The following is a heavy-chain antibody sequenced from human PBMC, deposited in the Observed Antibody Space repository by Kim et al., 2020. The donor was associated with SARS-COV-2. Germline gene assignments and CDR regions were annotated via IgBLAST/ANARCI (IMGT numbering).Heavy chain of an antibody. CDR1: GFTFSSYA. V-gene: IGHV3-30-3*01. CDR2: ISYDGSNK. J-gene: IGHJ4*02. D-gene: IGHD6-19*01. Sequence: EGSLRLSCAASGFTFSSYAMHWVRQAPGKGLEWVAVISYDGSNKYYADSVKGRFTISRDNSKNTLYLQMNSLRAEDTAVYYCARDWGSGWGEWGQGTLVTVSS. CDR3: ARDWGSGWGE.